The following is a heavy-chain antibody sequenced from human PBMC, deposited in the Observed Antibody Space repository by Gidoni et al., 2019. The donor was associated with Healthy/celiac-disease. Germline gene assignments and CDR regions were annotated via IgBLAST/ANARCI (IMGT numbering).Heavy chain of an antibody. V-gene: IGHV1-2*04. J-gene: IGHJ4*02. CDR3: ARALGYSSGWYSRTNLFDY. D-gene: IGHD6-19*01. Sequence: QVQLVQSGAEVKKPGASVKVSCKASGYTFTGYYLHWVRQAPGQGLEWMGWINPNSGGTNYAQKFQGWVTMTRDTSISTAYMELSRLRSDDTAVYYCARALGYSSGWYSRTNLFDYWVPGNPGHRLL. CDR1: GYTFTGYY. CDR2: INPNSGGT.